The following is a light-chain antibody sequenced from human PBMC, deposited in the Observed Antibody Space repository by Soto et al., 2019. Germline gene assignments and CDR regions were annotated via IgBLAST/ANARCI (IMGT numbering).Light chain of an antibody. J-gene: IGLJ1*01. CDR1: SSDVSRYNY. CDR3: SSYKSRSTYV. CDR2: EVS. Sequence: QSVLTQPASVSGSPGQSITISCTGTSSDVSRYNYVSWYQQHPGKVPKLMIYEVSNRPSGVSNRFSGSKSGNTASLTISGLQAEEEADYYCSSYKSRSTYVFGTGTKVTV. V-gene: IGLV2-14*01.